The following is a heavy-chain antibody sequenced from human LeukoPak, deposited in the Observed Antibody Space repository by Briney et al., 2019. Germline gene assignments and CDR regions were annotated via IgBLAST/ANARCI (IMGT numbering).Heavy chain of an antibody. CDR2: ISYDGSNK. Sequence: PGGSLRLSCAASGFTFSSYAMHWVRQAPGKGLEWVAVISYDGSNKYYADSVKGRFTISRDNSKNTLYLQMNSLRAEDTAVYYCAREASGSYFHHWGQGTLVTVSS. CDR3: AREASGSYFHH. J-gene: IGHJ1*01. CDR1: GFTFSSYA. V-gene: IGHV3-30*14. D-gene: IGHD1-26*01.